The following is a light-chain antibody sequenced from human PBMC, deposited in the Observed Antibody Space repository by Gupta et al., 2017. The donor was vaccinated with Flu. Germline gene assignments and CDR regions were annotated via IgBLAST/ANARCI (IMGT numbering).Light chain of an antibody. Sequence: PSSLSASVGDTVTITCRASQGIRDHLGWYQQKPGRVPRLLIYATYNLQSGVPSRFSGSSSGTEFTLTISSLQAEDFATYYCLQHVSYPWTFGQGTRVDIK. CDR1: QGIRDH. CDR3: LQHVSYPWT. CDR2: ATY. J-gene: IGKJ1*01. V-gene: IGKV1-17*01.